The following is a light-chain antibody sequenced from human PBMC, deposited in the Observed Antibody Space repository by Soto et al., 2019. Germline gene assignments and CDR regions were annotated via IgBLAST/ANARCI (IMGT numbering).Light chain of an antibody. CDR3: QQYNNWPLT. CDR2: DAS. CDR1: QSVSSY. J-gene: IGKJ4*01. V-gene: IGKV3-11*01. Sequence: EIVLAQSPATLSLSPGERATLSCRVSQSVSSYLAWYQQKPGQAPRLLIYDASNRATGIPARFSGSGSGTDFTLTISSLEPEDFAVYYCQQYNNWPLTFGGGTKVDIK.